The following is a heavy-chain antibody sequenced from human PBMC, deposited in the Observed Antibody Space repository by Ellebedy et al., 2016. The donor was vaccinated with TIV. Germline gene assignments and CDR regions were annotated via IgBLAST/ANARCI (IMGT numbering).Heavy chain of an antibody. J-gene: IGHJ4*02. V-gene: IGHV3-20*04. D-gene: IGHD3-16*01. CDR2: INWNGGST. CDR1: GFTFDDYG. CDR3: ARRAGGGTYLDS. Sequence: GESLKISCAASGFTFDDYGMRWVRQAPGKGLEWVSGINWNGGSTGYADSVKGRFTISRDNAKNSLYLQINSLRAEDTALNYCARRAGGGTYLDSWGQGILVTVSS.